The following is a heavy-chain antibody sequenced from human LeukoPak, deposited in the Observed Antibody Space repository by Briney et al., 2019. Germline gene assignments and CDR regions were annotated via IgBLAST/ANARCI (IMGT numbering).Heavy chain of an antibody. V-gene: IGHV3-11*01. D-gene: IGHD4-17*01. Sequence: PGGSLRLSCAAPGFTFSDDYMSSGRPAPGKGGGWGSYISGRGSAIYYAEPVKGRVTTSRENARNSLYLQMNSLRAEDTAVYYCARFATSTVTTFTYYYYGMDVWGQGTTVTVSS. CDR3: ARFATSTVTTFTYYYYGMDV. J-gene: IGHJ6*02. CDR1: GFTFSDDY. CDR2: ISGRGSAI.